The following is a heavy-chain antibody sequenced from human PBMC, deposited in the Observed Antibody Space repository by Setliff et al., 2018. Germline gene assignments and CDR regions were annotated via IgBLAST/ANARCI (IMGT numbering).Heavy chain of an antibody. D-gene: IGHD5-12*01. V-gene: IGHV4-59*01. CDR1: GGSISSYY. J-gene: IGHJ4*02. CDR3: ARGGTFRYFDY. Sequence: SETLSLTCTVSGGSISSYYWSWIRQPPGKGLEWIGYIYYSGSTNYNPSLKSRVTISVDTSKNQFSLKLRSVTAADTAVYYCARGGTFRYFDYWGQGTPVTVSS. CDR2: IYYSGST.